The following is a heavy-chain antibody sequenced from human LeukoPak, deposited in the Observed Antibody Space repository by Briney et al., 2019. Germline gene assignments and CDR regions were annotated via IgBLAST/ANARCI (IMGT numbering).Heavy chain of an antibody. D-gene: IGHD2-2*01. J-gene: IGHJ1*01. CDR1: GFTFTSYW. Sequence: GSLRLSCVASGFTFTSYWMSWVRQAPGKGLEWVANIKQDGSEKNYVDSVKGRFTISRDNAKNSMSLQMNSLRAEDTAVYYCARVPSAVIGGGVVPAQDPPEYFQHWGQGTLVTVSS. V-gene: IGHV3-7*01. CDR3: ARVPSAVIGGGVVPAQDPPEYFQH. CDR2: IKQDGSEK.